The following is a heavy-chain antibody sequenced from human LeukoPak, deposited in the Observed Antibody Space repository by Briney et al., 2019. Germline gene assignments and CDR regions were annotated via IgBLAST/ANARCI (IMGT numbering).Heavy chain of an antibody. CDR3: ARTDYYDSSGYYPKEDY. CDR1: GYTFTGYY. Sequence: ASVKVSCKASGYTFTGYYMHWVRQAPGQGLEWMGCISAYNGNTNYAQKLQGRVTMTTDTSTSTAYMELRSLRSDDTAVYYCARTDYYDSSGYYPKEDYWGQGTLVTVSS. V-gene: IGHV1-18*04. J-gene: IGHJ4*02. CDR2: ISAYNGNT. D-gene: IGHD3-22*01.